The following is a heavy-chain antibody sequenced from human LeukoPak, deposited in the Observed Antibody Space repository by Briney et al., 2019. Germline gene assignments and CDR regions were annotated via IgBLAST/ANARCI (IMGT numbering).Heavy chain of an antibody. Sequence: GGSLRLSCAASGFAFTSSWMSWVRQAPGKGLEWVSAISGSGGSTYYADSVKGRFTISRDNSKNTLYLQMNSLRAEDAAVYYCAKDRVDIVATIPSGFDYWGQGTLVTVSS. J-gene: IGHJ4*02. D-gene: IGHD5-12*01. V-gene: IGHV3-23*01. CDR2: ISGSGGST. CDR1: GFAFTSSW. CDR3: AKDRVDIVATIPSGFDY.